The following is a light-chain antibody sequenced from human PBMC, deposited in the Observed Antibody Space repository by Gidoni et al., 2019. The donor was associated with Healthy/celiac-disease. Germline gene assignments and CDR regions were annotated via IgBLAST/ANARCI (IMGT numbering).Light chain of an antibody. CDR1: QSLLHSNGYNY. J-gene: IGKJ2*01. Sequence: IVMTQSPLSLPVTPGEPASISCRSSQSLLHSNGYNYLDWYLQKPGQSPQLLIYLGSNRASGVPDRFSGSGSGTDFTLKIRRVEAEDVGVYYCMQALQTRYTFGQGTKLEIK. CDR3: MQALQTRYT. CDR2: LGS. V-gene: IGKV2-28*01.